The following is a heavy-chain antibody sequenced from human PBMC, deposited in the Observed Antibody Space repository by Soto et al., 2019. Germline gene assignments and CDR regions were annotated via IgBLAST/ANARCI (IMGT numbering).Heavy chain of an antibody. D-gene: IGHD5-12*01. J-gene: IGHJ4*02. CDR1: GFTFSLYG. V-gene: IGHV3-23*01. CDR3: VKGGMGGGYRTFNY. Sequence: EVQLLESGGGLVRPGGSLRLSCAASGFTFSLYGMTWVRQAPGKGLEWVSSIIANGGATYYADSVRGRFTISRDNSKDTPDLQMTSLRAEDTAVYYCVKGGMGGGYRTFNYWGQGTLVSVTS. CDR2: IIANGGAT.